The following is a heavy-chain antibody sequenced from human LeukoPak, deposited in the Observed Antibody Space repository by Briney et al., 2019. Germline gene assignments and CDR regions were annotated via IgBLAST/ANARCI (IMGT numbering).Heavy chain of an antibody. D-gene: IGHD3-10*01. CDR2: MNSNSGNT. J-gene: IGHJ4*02. CDR1: GYTFINYD. V-gene: IGHV1-8*01. CDR3: TRGRGGTIVRGYMDY. Sequence: GASVKVSCKASGYTFINYDIMWVRQATGQGLEWMRWMNSNSGNTGYAQKFQGRVTMTRDTSMSTAYMELSSLRFEDTAVYYCTRGRGGTIVRGYMDYWGQGTLVTVSS.